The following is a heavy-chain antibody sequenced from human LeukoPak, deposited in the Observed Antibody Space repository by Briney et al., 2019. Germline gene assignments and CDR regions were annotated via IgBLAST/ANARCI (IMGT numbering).Heavy chain of an antibody. J-gene: IGHJ4*02. D-gene: IGHD3-3*01. Sequence: SVKVSCKASGYTFTSYDINWVRQAPGQGLEWMGGIIPIFGTANYAQKFQGRVTITADKSTSTAYMELSSLRSEDTAVYYCAREGAIFGVRGPLDYWGQGTLVTVSS. CDR3: AREGAIFGVRGPLDY. CDR1: GYTFTSYD. V-gene: IGHV1-69*06. CDR2: IIPIFGTA.